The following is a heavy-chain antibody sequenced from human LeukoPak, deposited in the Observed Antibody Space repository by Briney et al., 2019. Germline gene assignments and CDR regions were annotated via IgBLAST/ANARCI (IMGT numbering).Heavy chain of an antibody. CDR1: QYPFNGYY. V-gene: IGHV3-11*04. Sequence: GGSLRLSCAASQYPFNGYYMSWIRQAPGKGLEWISYISSTGTVIHYADSVKGRFAISRDSAKTSLYLQMNNLRAEDTALYYCASSRYLYYFHFWGQGTQVSVSS. D-gene: IGHD2-15*01. J-gene: IGHJ4*02. CDR3: ASSRYLYYFHF. CDR2: ISSTGTVI.